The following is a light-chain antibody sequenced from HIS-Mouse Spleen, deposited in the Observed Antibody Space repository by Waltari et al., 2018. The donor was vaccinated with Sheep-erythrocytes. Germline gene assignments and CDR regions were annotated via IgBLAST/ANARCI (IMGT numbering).Light chain of an antibody. CDR2: SNN. Sequence: QSVLTQPPSASGTPGQRVTIPCSGSSSNLRSNTVNWYQQLPGTAPKLLIYSNNQRPSGVPDRFSGSKSGTSASLAISGLQSEDEADYYCAAWDDSLNGPVFGGGTKLTVL. CDR3: AAWDDSLNGPV. CDR1: SSNLRSNT. V-gene: IGLV1-44*01. J-gene: IGLJ3*02.